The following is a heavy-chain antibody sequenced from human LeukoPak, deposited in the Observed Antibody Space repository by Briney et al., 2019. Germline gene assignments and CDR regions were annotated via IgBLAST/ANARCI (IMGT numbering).Heavy chain of an antibody. D-gene: IGHD2-15*01. J-gene: IGHJ4*02. CDR2: ISAYNSNK. CDR3: AREGRYCIGISCYSRPKLFDY. V-gene: IGHV1-18*01. Sequence: ASVKVSCKASGYTFTNYGISWVRQAPGQGLEWMGWISAYNSNKDYAQKLQGRLTMTTDTSTSTAYMELRSLRSDDTAVYYCAREGRYCIGISCYSRPKLFDYWGQGTLVTVSS. CDR1: GYTFTNYG.